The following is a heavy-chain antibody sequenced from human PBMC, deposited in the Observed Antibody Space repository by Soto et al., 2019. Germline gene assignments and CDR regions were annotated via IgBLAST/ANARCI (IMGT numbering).Heavy chain of an antibody. D-gene: IGHD4-17*01. V-gene: IGHV3-21*01. CDR3: ARDYTVTTHYYYYGMDV. CDR2: IGSSSSYI. CDR1: GFTFSSYS. Sequence: VGSLRLSCAASGFTFSSYSMNWVRQAPGKGLEWVSSIGSSSSYIYYADSVKGRFTISRDNAKNSLYLQMNSLRAEDTAVYYCARDYTVTTHYYYYGMDVWGQGTTVTVS. J-gene: IGHJ6*02.